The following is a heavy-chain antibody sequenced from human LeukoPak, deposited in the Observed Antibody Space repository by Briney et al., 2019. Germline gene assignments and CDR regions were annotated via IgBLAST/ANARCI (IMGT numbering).Heavy chain of an antibody. CDR1: GYTFTSYA. J-gene: IGHJ4*02. CDR3: ALLTSSSWYYFDY. V-gene: IGHV1-3*01. Sequence: ASVKVSCKASGYTFTSYAMHWVRQAPGQRLEWMGWINAGNGNTKYSQKFQGRVTITRDTSASTAYMELSSLRSEDTAVYYCALLTSSSWYYFDYWGQGTLVTVSS. CDR2: INAGNGNT. D-gene: IGHD6-13*01.